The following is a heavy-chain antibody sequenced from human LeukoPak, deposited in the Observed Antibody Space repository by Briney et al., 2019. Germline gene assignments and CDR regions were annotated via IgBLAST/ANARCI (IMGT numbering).Heavy chain of an antibody. J-gene: IGHJ3*02. V-gene: IGHV4-34*01. Sequence: PSETLSLTCAVYGGSFSDYNWNWIRQPPGKGLEWIGEISHSGSTSYNPSLKSRVTISVDTSKNQFSLQLNSVTAADTAVYYCASRPDGFDIWGRGTLVTVSS. CDR3: ASRPDGFDI. CDR2: ISHSGST. CDR1: GGSFSDYN.